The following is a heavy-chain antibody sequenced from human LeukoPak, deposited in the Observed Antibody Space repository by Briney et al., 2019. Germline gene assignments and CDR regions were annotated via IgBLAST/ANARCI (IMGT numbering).Heavy chain of an antibody. V-gene: IGHV3-21*01. D-gene: IGHD1-1*01. Sequence: GGSLRLSCAAPGITFSNYNMNWVRQAPGKGLEWISAITSSSSYTFYADSVKGRFTISRDNAQNSLYLQMNSLRVEDTAIYYCARDPYNGAYSEGYYYYYMDVWGKGTTVTVSS. J-gene: IGHJ6*03. CDR1: GITFSNYN. CDR2: ITSSSSYT. CDR3: ARDPYNGAYSEGYYYYYMDV.